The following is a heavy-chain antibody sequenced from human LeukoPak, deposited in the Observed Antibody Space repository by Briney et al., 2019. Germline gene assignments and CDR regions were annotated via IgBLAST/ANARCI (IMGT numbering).Heavy chain of an antibody. J-gene: IGHJ3*02. D-gene: IGHD2-2*01. CDR3: ARDMRDIVVVPAANGPAFDI. V-gene: IGHV3-48*03. CDR1: GFTFSSYE. CDR2: ISSSGSTI. Sequence: GGPLRLSCAASGFTFSSYEMNWVRQAPGKGLEWVSYISSSGSTIYYADSVKGRFTISRDNAKNSLYLQMNSLRAEDTAVYYCARDMRDIVVVPAANGPAFDIRGQGTMVTVSS.